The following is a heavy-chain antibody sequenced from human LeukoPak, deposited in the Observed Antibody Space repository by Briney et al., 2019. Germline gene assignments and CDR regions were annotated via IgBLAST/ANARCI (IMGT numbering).Heavy chain of an antibody. CDR2: IYYTGGT. D-gene: IGHD5-24*01. Sequence: SETLSLTCTVSGGSISSSSYHWGWVRQPPGKGLEWIGSIYYTGGTYYNLSLKSRVTISVDMSKNQFSVKLSSVTAADTAVYYCARLRVEMAAYAFDIWGQGTKVTVSS. CDR1: GGSISSSSYH. CDR3: ARLRVEMAAYAFDI. V-gene: IGHV4-39*01. J-gene: IGHJ3*02.